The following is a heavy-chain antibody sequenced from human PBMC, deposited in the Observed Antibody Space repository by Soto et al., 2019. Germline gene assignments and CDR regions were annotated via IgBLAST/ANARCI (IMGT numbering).Heavy chain of an antibody. CDR1: GESVSTNSAT. CDR2: TYYRSKWYH. J-gene: IGHJ5*01. D-gene: IGHD2-8*01. V-gene: IGHV6-1*01. CDR3: ARLIGDSWLDS. Sequence: QVQLQQSGPGLVKPSQTLSLTCAISGESVSTNSATWDWIRQSPSRGLEWLGRTYYRSKWYHDYAVSVNVRXTXNXXTSNNQLSLQLNSLTPDDTAVYYCARLIGDSWLDSWGQGTLVTVSS.